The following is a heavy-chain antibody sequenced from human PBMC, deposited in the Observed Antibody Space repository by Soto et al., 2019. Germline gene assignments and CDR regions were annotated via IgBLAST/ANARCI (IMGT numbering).Heavy chain of an antibody. CDR3: ARMDYDFLSYYYTDY. CDR2: IFSNDEK. Sequence: QVTLKESGLVLVKPTETLTLTCTVSGFSPSNTRMGVSWIRQPPGKALEWLAHIFSNDEKSYSPSLKSRLTISKDTSTSQVVLTMTNMEPVDTTTYYCARMDYDFLSYYYTDYWGQGTLVTVSS. J-gene: IGHJ4*02. CDR1: GFSPSNTRMG. V-gene: IGHV2-26*01. D-gene: IGHD3-3*01.